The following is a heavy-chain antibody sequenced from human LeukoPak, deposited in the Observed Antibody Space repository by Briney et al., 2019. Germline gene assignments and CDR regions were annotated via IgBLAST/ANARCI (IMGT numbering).Heavy chain of an antibody. V-gene: IGHV1-69*05. Sequence: ISXVRXAPGQGLELMGMIIPIFCTSNYAQKFQGRVTITTDESTSTAYMELSSLRSEDTAVYYCASGYYDSSGYNYWGQGTLVTVSS. D-gene: IGHD3-22*01. J-gene: IGHJ4*02. CDR2: IIPIFCTS. CDR3: ASGYYDSSGYNY.